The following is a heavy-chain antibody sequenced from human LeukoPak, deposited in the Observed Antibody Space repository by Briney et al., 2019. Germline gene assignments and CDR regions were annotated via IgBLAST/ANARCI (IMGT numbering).Heavy chain of an antibody. CDR1: GFTFSSYA. Sequence: GGSLRLSCAASGFTFSSYAMSWVRQAPGKGLEWVSAISGSGGSTYYADSVKGRFTISRDNSKNTLYLQMNSLRAEDTAVYYCASLINIVVVIAILLAWFDPWGRGTLVTVSS. J-gene: IGHJ5*02. D-gene: IGHD2-21*01. CDR2: ISGSGGST. CDR3: ASLINIVVVIAILLAWFDP. V-gene: IGHV3-23*01.